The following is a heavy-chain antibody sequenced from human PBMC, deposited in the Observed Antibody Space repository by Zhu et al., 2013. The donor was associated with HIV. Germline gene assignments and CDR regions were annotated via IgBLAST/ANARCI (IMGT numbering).Heavy chain of an antibody. CDR1: GYTLTELS. CDR3: ATLKPVTGTWGITDF. Sequence: QVQLVQSGTEVKKPGTSVRVSCKVSGYTLTELSMDWVRQAPGKGLEWMGGFEPEDGETVYAQKFQGRVTMTEDTSTNTAYMDLSSLRSEDTAVYYCATLKPVTGTWGITDFWGQGTLVTVSS. J-gene: IGHJ4*02. V-gene: IGHV1-24*01. D-gene: IGHD6-19*01. CDR2: FEPEDGET.